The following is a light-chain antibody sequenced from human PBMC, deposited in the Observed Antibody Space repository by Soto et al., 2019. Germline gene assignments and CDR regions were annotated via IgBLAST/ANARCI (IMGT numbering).Light chain of an antibody. V-gene: IGKV1-9*01. J-gene: IGKJ3*01. CDR2: AAS. CDR1: QGISSY. Sequence: DIQLTQSPSFLSASVGDRVTITCRASQGISSYLAWYQQKPGKAPILLIYAASTLQSGVPSRFSGSGSGTEFTLTLSSLQPEDFATYYCQQLNSYPPFTFGPGTKVDI. CDR3: QQLNSYPPFT.